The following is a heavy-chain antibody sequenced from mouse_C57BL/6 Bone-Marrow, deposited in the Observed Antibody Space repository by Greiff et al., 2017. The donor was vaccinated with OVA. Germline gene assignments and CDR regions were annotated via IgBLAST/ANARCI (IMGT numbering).Heavy chain of an antibody. Sequence: QVQLQQSGPELVKPGASVKISCKASGYAFSSSWMNWVKQRPGKGLEWIGRIYPGDGDTNYNGTFKGKATLTAAKSSSTAYMQLSSLTSEDSAVDFCALYGNSLFDYWGQGTTLTVSS. CDR2: IYPGDGDT. CDR1: GYAFSSSW. D-gene: IGHD2-1*01. V-gene: IGHV1-82*01. CDR3: ALYGNSLFDY. J-gene: IGHJ2*01.